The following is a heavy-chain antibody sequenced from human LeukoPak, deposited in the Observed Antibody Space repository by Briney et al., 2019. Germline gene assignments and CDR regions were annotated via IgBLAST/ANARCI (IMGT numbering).Heavy chain of an antibody. CDR1: GGSISSGDYY. J-gene: IGHJ6*03. D-gene: IGHD6-6*01. CDR2: IYYSGST. V-gene: IGHV4-31*03. CDR3: AREREQLVKDYYYYYMDV. Sequence: PSETLSLTCTVSGGSISSGDYYWSWIRQHPGKGLEWIGYIYYSGSTYYNPSLKSRVTISVDTSKNQFSLKLGSVTAADTAVYYCAREREQLVKDYYYYYMDVWGKGTTVTVSS.